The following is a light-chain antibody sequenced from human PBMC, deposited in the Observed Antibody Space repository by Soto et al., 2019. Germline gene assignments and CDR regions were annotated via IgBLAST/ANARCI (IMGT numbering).Light chain of an antibody. CDR1: QSVSGSF. V-gene: IGKV3-20*01. Sequence: EIVLTQSPCTLSLSPGERATLFCRASQSVSGSFLAWYQQKPGQAPRLLIYGASIRATGIPDRFSGSGSGTDFTLTISSLQPEDFATYYCQQSYSTPPTFGQGTKVDIK. CDR2: GAS. CDR3: QQSYSTPPT. J-gene: IGKJ1*01.